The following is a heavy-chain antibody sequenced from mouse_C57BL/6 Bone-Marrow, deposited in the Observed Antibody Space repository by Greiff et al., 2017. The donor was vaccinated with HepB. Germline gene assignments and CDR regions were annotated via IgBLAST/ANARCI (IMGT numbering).Heavy chain of an antibody. CDR3: ARGRAYYSNYGSSWFAY. V-gene: IGHV5-16*01. D-gene: IGHD2-5*01. Sequence: EVQVVESEGGLVQPGSSMKLSCTASGFTFSDYYMAWVRQVPEKGLEWVANINYDGSSTYYLDSLKSRFTISRDNAKNILYLQMSSLKSEDTATYYCARGRAYYSNYGSSWFAYWGQGTLVTVSA. J-gene: IGHJ3*01. CDR2: INYDGSST. CDR1: GFTFSDYY.